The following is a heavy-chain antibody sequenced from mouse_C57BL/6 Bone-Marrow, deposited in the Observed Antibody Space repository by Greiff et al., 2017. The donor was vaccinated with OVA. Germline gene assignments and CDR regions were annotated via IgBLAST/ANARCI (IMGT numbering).Heavy chain of an antibody. CDR2: IYTRDGSS. CDR1: GYTFTDHT. CDR3: ARRTTVGYFDV. D-gene: IGHD1-1*01. Sequence: VKPGASVKISCKVSGYTFTDHTIHWMKQRPEQGLEWIGYIYTRDGSSRYNEKFKGKATLTEDKSSSTAYMQLNSLTSEDSAVFFCARRTTVGYFDVWGTGTTVTVSS. J-gene: IGHJ1*03. V-gene: IGHV1-78*01.